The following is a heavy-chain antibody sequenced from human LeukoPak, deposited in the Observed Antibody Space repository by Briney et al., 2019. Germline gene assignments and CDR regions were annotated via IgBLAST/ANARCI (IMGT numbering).Heavy chain of an antibody. CDR1: GGTFSSYA. CDR3: ARDGYYDY. J-gene: IGHJ4*02. CDR2: ITAYNGNT. V-gene: IGHV1-18*01. Sequence: ASVKVSCKASGGTFSSYAISWVRQAPGQGLEWMGWITAYNGNTNYAQKLQGRVTMTTDTSTSTAYMELRSLRSDDTAVYCCARDGYYDYWGLGTLVTVSS.